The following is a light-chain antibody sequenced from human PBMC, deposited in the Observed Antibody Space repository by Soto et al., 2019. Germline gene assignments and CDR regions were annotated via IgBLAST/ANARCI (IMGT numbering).Light chain of an antibody. CDR2: KPS. V-gene: IGKV1-5*03. CDR1: QTIDSW. CDR3: QQYNTYSWT. J-gene: IGKJ1*01. Sequence: DIQMTHSPSTLSSSVGDRVTITCRASQTIDSWLAWYQQRPGKPPNLLIYKPSTLASGVPSRFSGSVSGTEFTLTINSLQPDDFATYYCQQYNTYSWTFGQGTKVDIK.